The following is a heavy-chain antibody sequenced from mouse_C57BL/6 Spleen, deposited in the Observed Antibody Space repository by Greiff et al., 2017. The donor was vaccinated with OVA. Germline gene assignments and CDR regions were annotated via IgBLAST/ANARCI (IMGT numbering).Heavy chain of an antibody. CDR3: AVRDYYGSGDG. V-gene: IGHV6-6*01. D-gene: IGHD1-1*01. CDR1: GFTFSDAW. Sequence: EVKVEESGGGLVQPGGSMKLSCAASGFTFSDAWMDWVRQSPEQGLEWVAEIRNKANNHATYYAESVKGRFTISRDESKSSVYLQMNSLRAEDTGIDFCAVRDYYGSGDGWGQGTTLTVSS. J-gene: IGHJ2*01. CDR2: IRNKANNHAT.